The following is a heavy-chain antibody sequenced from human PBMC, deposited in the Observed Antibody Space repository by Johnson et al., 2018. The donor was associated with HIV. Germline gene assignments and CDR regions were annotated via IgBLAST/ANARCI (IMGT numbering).Heavy chain of an antibody. J-gene: IGHJ3*02. V-gene: IGHV3-49*04. CDR1: GFTFGDYA. CDR2: IRSKAYGGTT. Sequence: VQLVESGGVLVQPGRSLRLSCTASGFTFGDYAMSWVRQAPGKVLEWVGFIRSKAYGGTTEYAASVKGRFTISRDDSKSIAYLQMNSLKTEDTAVYYCARDAGQWLDDAFDIWGQGTMVTVSS. D-gene: IGHD6-19*01. CDR3: ARDAGQWLDDAFDI.